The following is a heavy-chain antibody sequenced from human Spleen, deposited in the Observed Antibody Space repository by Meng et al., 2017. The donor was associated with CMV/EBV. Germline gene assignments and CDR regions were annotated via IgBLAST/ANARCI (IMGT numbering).Heavy chain of an antibody. V-gene: IGHV3-30*04. Sequence: GGSLRLSCAASGFTFRRYAIHWVRQAPGKGLEWVALTSHDGNSKNYADSVKGRFTISRDNSENTVYLQMNSLRPDDTALYFCARDPPYGGSPGPHYYYYGMDVWGQGTTVTVSS. CDR2: TSHDGNSK. CDR3: ARDPPYGGSPGPHYYYYGMDV. CDR1: GFTFRRYA. D-gene: IGHD6-25*01. J-gene: IGHJ6*02.